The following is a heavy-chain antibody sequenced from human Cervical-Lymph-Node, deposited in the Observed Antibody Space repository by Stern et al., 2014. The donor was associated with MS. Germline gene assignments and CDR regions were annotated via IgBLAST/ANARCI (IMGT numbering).Heavy chain of an antibody. J-gene: IGHJ4*02. V-gene: IGHV1-69*01. CDR2: IKPLFGTA. CDR3: ARHQAGIAAN. Sequence: QVQLVESGAEVKRPESSVKVSCKASGGSLSTLDISWVRQAPGQGLEWVGEIKPLFGTANSAQKFKGRVTISADESPNTDYMELSSLKSEDTAIYFCARHQAGIAANWGQGTLVTVTS. D-gene: IGHD6-13*01. CDR1: GGSLSTLD.